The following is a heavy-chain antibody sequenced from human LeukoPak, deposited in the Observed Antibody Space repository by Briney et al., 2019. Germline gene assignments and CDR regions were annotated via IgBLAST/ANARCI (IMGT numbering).Heavy chain of an antibody. CDR3: AKDVYGYCSGGSCYSGPQNFDY. Sequence: PGGSLRLSCAASGFTFSSYAMSWVRQAPGKGLEWVSAISGSGGSTYYADSVKGRFTISRDNSKNTLYLQMNSLRAEDTAVYYCAKDVYGYCSGGSCYSGPQNFDYWGQGTLVTVSS. CDR1: GFTFSSYA. D-gene: IGHD2-15*01. CDR2: ISGSGGST. J-gene: IGHJ4*02. V-gene: IGHV3-23*01.